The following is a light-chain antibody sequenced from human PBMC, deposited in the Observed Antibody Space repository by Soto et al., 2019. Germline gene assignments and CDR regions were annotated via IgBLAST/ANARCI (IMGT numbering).Light chain of an antibody. V-gene: IGLV2-23*01. CDR3: CSYAGSSVA. Sequence: QSALTQPASVSGSPGQSITISCTGTSSDVGSYNLVSWYQQHPGKAPKLMIYEGSKRPSGVSNRFSGSKSGNTASLTISGVQAEDEAEYYCCSYAGSSVAFGGGTKLPVL. CDR2: EGS. CDR1: SSDVGSYNL. J-gene: IGLJ2*01.